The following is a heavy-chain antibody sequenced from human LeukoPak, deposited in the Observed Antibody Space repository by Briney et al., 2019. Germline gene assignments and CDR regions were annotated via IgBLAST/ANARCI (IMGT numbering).Heavy chain of an antibody. V-gene: IGHV4-4*02. CDR2: IFYSGSI. Sequence: SETLSLTCAVSGGSISTYNWWSWVRQPPGKGLEWIGEIFYSGSINYNPSLKSRVTISVDTSKNQFSLKLSSVTAADTAVYYCARVGYYDSSGCYHFDYWGQGTLVTVSS. D-gene: IGHD3-22*01. J-gene: IGHJ4*02. CDR1: GGSISTYNW. CDR3: ARVGYYDSSGCYHFDY.